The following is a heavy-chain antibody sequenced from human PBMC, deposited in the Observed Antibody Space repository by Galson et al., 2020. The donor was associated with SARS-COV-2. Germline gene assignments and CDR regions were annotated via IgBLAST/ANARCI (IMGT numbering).Heavy chain of an antibody. CDR2: IKQDGSEK. CDR1: GFTFSSYW. CDR3: ARENPHPGSPFDY. Sequence: GGSLRLSCAASGFTFSSYWMSWVRQAPGKGLEWVANIKQDGSEKYYVDSVKGRFTISRDNAKNSLYLQMNSLRAEDTAVYYCARENPHPGSPFDYWGQGTLVTVSS. J-gene: IGHJ4*02. V-gene: IGHV3-7*01. D-gene: IGHD3-10*01.